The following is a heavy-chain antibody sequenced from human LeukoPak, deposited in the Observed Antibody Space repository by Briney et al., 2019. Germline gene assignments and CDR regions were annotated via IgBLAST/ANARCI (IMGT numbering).Heavy chain of an antibody. V-gene: IGHV3-23*01. J-gene: IGHJ4*02. D-gene: IGHD3-9*01. CDR1: GFTFTNYA. CDR3: AKWGDYDILTGYYVPDY. Sequence: PGTSLRLSCVASGFTFTNYAMSWVRQAPGKGLEWVSAITGSDGSSYYADSVKGRFTISRDNSKITLYLQVNSLRAEDTAVYYCAKWGDYDILTGYYVPDYWGQGTLVTVSS. CDR2: ITGSDGSS.